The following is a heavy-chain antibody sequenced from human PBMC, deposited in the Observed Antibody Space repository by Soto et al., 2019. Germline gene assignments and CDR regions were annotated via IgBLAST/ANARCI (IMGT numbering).Heavy chain of an antibody. V-gene: IGHV3-33*01. Sequence: QVQLVESGGGVVQPGRSLRLSCAASGFSFSNYGMHWVRQAPGKGLEWVATIWYDGSNKYYADSVKGRFTISRDNYKNTLHLQMNSLRAEDTAVYYCARDGWDTARQGFDYWGQGTLVTVSS. CDR2: IWYDGSNK. J-gene: IGHJ4*02. CDR1: GFSFSNYG. D-gene: IGHD5-18*01. CDR3: ARDGWDTARQGFDY.